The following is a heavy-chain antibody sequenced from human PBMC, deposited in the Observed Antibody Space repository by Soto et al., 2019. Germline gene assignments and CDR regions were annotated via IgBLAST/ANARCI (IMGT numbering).Heavy chain of an antibody. CDR3: ARVRGDYYDSSGYYYVEYFQH. V-gene: IGHV4-4*02. CDR2: VHISGHS. CDR1: GGSVRAPDW. J-gene: IGHJ1*01. Sequence: SETLSLTCTLSGGSVRAPDWWNWVRQSPDKGLELIAEVHISGHSNYNPSLRSRVSVSIDSSKNQFFLNLNSVTAADTAIYYCARVRGDYYDSSGYYYVEYFQHWGQGTLVTVSS. D-gene: IGHD3-22*01.